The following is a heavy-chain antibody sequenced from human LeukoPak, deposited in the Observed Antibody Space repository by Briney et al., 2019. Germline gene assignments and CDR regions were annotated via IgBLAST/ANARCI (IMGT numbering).Heavy chain of an antibody. CDR1: GFTFSSYS. J-gene: IGHJ3*02. CDR2: FYYSGTT. Sequence: PGGSLRLSCAASGFTFSSYSMNWVRQAPGKGLEWIGDFYYSGTTNYNPSLKGRLTISVDTSKNQFSLKLSSVIAADTAVYYCARSVVRGVPNGFEIWGQGTMVTVSS. D-gene: IGHD3-10*02. CDR3: ARSVVRGVPNGFEI. V-gene: IGHV4-59*01.